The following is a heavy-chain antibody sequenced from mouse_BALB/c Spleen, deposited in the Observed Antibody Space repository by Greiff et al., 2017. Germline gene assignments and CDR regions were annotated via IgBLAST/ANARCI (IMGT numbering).Heavy chain of an antibody. Sequence: EVKLQESGAELAKPGASVKMSCKASGYSFTGYTMNWVKQSHGKNLEWIGLINPYNGGTSYNQKFKGKATLTVDKSSSTAYMELLSLTSEDSAVYYCARDGYDYYAMDYWGQGTSVTVSS. CDR2: INPYNGGT. CDR1: GYSFTGYT. V-gene: IGHV1S29*02. D-gene: IGHD1-2*01. CDR3: ARDGYDYYAMDY. J-gene: IGHJ4*01.